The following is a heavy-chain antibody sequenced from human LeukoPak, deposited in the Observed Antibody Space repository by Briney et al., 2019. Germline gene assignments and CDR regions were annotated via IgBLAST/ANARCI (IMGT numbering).Heavy chain of an antibody. CDR3: AKVDTAMGSLDAFDI. Sequence: GGSLRLSCAASRFTFSSDSMNSVRPAPGKGVEWVSSIISSSSYIYYADSVKGRFTISRDNAKNSLYLQMNSLRADYTAVYYCAKVDTAMGSLDAFDIWGQGTMVTVSS. D-gene: IGHD5-18*01. CDR1: RFTFSSDS. V-gene: IGHV3-21*01. CDR2: IISSSSYI. J-gene: IGHJ3*02.